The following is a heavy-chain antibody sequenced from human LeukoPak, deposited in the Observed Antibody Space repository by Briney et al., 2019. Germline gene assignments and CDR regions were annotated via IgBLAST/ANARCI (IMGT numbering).Heavy chain of an antibody. J-gene: IGHJ4*02. CDR2: ISAYNGNT. CDR3: ARDLFPSSGWYYFDY. CDR1: GYTFTSYS. D-gene: IGHD6-19*01. V-gene: IGHV1-18*04. Sequence: ASVKVSCKASGYTFTSYSISWVRQAPGQGLEWMGWISAYNGNTNYAQKLQGRVTMTTDTSTSTAYMELRSLRSDDTAVYYCARDLFPSSGWYYFDYWGQGTLVTVSS.